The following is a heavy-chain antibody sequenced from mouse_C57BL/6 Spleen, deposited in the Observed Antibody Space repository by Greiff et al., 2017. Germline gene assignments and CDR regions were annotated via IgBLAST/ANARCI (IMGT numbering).Heavy chain of an antibody. D-gene: IGHD2-4*01. V-gene: IGHV1-52*01. J-gene: IGHJ3*01. CDR1: GYTFTSYW. Sequence: QVQLQQPGAELVRPGSSVKLSCKASGYTFTSYWMHWVKQRPIQGLEWIGNIDPSDSETHYNQKFKDKATLTVDKSSSTAYMQLSSLTSEDSEVYYCARRSYDYVFAYWGQGTLVTVSA. CDR2: IDPSDSET. CDR3: ARRSYDYVFAY.